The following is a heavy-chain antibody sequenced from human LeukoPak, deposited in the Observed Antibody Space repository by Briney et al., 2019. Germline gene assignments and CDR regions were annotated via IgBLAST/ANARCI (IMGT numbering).Heavy chain of an antibody. V-gene: IGHV4-4*07. CDR3: ARETSGTYYNPLGYMDV. CDR2: IFTSGIT. J-gene: IGHJ6*03. Sequence: SETLSLTCTVSGGSISIYYWNWIRQPAGKGLEWIGRIFTSGITNYNPSLKSRVTMSVDTSKNPFSLNLSSVIAADTAIYYCARETSGTYYNPLGYMDVWGKGTTVTVSS. CDR1: GGSISIYY. D-gene: IGHD3-10*01.